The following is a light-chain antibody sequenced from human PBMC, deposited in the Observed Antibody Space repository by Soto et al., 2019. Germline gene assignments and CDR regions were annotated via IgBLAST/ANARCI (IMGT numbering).Light chain of an antibody. J-gene: IGLJ2*01. CDR1: SGHSNYV. Sequence: QPVLTQSPSASASLGASVKLTCTLSSGHSNYVIAWHQQQPEKGPRFLMKVNTEGSHSKGDGIPDRFSGSSSGAERYLTISSLQSEDEADYYCQTWGTGIVVFGGGTKVTVL. CDR3: QTWGTGIVV. V-gene: IGLV4-69*02. CDR2: VNTEGSH.